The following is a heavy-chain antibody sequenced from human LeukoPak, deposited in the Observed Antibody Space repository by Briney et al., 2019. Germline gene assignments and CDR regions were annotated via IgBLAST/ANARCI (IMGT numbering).Heavy chain of an antibody. CDR1: GGSTSSDSYF. Sequence: SETLSLTCTVSGGSTSSDSYFWGWIRQPPGKGLEWIGSGYYDGSSHYNPSLRSRVTISVDTSKNQFSLRVYSVTAADTAIYFCARLGLRWGITYWGKGSLVTVP. CDR3: ARLGLRWGITY. CDR2: GYYDGSS. V-gene: IGHV4-39*01. J-gene: IGHJ4*02. D-gene: IGHD3-3*01.